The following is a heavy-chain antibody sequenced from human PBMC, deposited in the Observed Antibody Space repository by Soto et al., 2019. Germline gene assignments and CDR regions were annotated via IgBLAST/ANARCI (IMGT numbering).Heavy chain of an antibody. D-gene: IGHD6-19*01. CDR2: IVPMYDTP. CDR3: ARERGGRPVAGSDAFEM. J-gene: IGHJ3*02. Sequence: QVQLVQSGADMKNPGSSVRVSCKASGGTFSRYSISWVRQAPGQGPEWIGGIVPMYDTPVYSQKFQGRVTITADESTTTAYMELSSLRSEDTAVYFCARERGGRPVAGSDAFEMWGQGTVVTVSS. V-gene: IGHV1-69*01. CDR1: GGTFSRYS.